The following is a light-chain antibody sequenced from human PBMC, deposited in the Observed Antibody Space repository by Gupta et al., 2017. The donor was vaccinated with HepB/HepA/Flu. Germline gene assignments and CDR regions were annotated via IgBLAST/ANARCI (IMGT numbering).Light chain of an antibody. CDR3: QQRSNWLFT. CDR1: QSVSSY. V-gene: IGKV3-11*01. CDR2: DAS. Sequence: IVSTQSPATLSLSPGERATLSCRASQSVSSYLAWYQQKPGQAPRLLIYDASNRATGIPARFSGSGSGTDFTLTISSLEPEDFAVYYCQQRSNWLFTFGPGTKVDIK. J-gene: IGKJ3*01.